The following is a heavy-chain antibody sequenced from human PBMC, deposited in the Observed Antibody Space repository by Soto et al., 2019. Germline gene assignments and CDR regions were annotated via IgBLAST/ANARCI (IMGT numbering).Heavy chain of an antibody. V-gene: IGHV1-18*01. CDR1: GYAFSTYG. J-gene: IGHJ5*02. CDR2: ISAYNGNT. D-gene: IGHD1-26*01. Sequence: ASVKVSCKASGYAFSTYGISWVRQAPGQGLEWMGWISAYNGNTNYAQKLQDRVTMTTDTSTSTAYMEVRSLRSDYTAVYYCARSSGTSYIWFDPWGQGTLVTVSS. CDR3: ARSSGTSYIWFDP.